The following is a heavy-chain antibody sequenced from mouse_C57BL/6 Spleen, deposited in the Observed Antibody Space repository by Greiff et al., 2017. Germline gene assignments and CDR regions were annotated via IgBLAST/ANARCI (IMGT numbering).Heavy chain of an antibody. CDR3: ARERGQLRLLDY. V-gene: IGHV1-61*01. Sequence: QVQLQQPGAELVRPGSSVKLSCKASGYTFTSYWMDWVKQRPGQGLEWIGNIYPSDSETHYNQKFKDQATLTVDKSSSTAYMQLSSLTSEDSSVYYCARERGQLRLLDYWGQGTTLTVSS. D-gene: IGHD3-2*02. CDR2: IYPSDSET. CDR1: GYTFTSYW. J-gene: IGHJ2*01.